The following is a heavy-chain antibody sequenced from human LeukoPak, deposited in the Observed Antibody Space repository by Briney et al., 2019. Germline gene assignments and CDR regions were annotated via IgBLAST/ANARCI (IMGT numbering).Heavy chain of an antibody. CDR3: ARESGSGSSPDC. Sequence: GGSLRLSCAASGFTFNSYAMTWVRQAPGKGREWMATISYDGRTKYYADSVKGRFTISRDNSKSTLYLQMDSQRPEDTAVYYCARESGSGSSPDCWGQGTLVTVSS. V-gene: IGHV3-30*04. CDR2: ISYDGRTK. J-gene: IGHJ4*02. CDR1: GFTFNSYA. D-gene: IGHD3-10*01.